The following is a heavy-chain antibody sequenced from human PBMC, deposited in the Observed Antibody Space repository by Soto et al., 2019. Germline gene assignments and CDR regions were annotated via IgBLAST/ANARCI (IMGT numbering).Heavy chain of an antibody. CDR2: ISGGGGST. J-gene: IGHJ1*01. CDR3: AKDGDIFSGHPEYFHH. D-gene: IGHD3-9*01. V-gene: IGHV3-23*01. Sequence: GSLRLSCAASGFTFSSYAMSWVRQAPGKGLECVSSISGGGGSTYYADSVKGRFTISRDNSKNTLYLQMNSLRAEDTADYYCAKDGDIFSGHPEYFHHWGQGTLVTVSS. CDR1: GFTFSSYA.